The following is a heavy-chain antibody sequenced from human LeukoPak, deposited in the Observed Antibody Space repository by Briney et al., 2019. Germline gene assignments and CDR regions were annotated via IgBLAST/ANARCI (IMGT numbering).Heavy chain of an antibody. Sequence: GESLKISCKGSGYSFTSYWISWVRQMPGKGLEWMGRIDPSDSYTNYSPSFQGHVTISADKSISTAYLQWSSLKASDTAMYCCARHAQGDIVVVVAAIDYWGQGTLVTVSS. CDR1: GYSFTSYW. D-gene: IGHD2-15*01. CDR3: ARHAQGDIVVVVAAIDY. J-gene: IGHJ4*02. CDR2: IDPSDSYT. V-gene: IGHV5-10-1*01.